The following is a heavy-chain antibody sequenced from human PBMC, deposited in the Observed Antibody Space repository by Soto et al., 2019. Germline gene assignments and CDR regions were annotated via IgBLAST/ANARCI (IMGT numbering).Heavy chain of an antibody. CDR2: IGTLRDT. Sequence: QLTESGGGFVQPGGSLTLSCVASGFTFKTYDMYWVRQVPGLGLEWVSGIGTLRDTYYSAAVAGRFIVSRENGRNSLYLQMNSLRVGDSGIYFCARGRSNDFSSSPPPSFDPWGRGTLVTVSS. CDR3: ARGRSNDFSSSPPPSFDP. V-gene: IGHV3-13*01. J-gene: IGHJ5*02. CDR1: GFTFKTYD. D-gene: IGHD2-8*01.